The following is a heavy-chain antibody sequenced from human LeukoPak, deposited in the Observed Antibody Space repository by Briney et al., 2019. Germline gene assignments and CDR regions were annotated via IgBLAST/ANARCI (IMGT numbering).Heavy chain of an antibody. CDR3: ARGGPKGRGYSGYDKYYFDY. V-gene: IGHV1-2*02. D-gene: IGHD5-12*01. J-gene: IGHJ4*02. CDR1: GYTLTGSY. CDR2: INPNSGGT. Sequence: AAVKVSCKASGYTLTGSYMHWVRQAPAQGLEWMGWINPNSGGTNYAQKFQGRVTMTRDTSISTAYMELSRLRSDDTAVYYCARGGPKGRGYSGYDKYYFDYWGQGTLVTVSS.